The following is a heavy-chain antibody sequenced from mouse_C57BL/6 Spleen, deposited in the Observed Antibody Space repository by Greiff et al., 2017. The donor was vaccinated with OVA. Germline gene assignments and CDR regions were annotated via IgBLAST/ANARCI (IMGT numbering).Heavy chain of an antibody. D-gene: IGHD1-1*01. CDR3: ARDTGFAY. J-gene: IGHJ3*01. CDR2: ISDGGSYT. V-gene: IGHV5-4*01. Sequence: EVMLVESGGGLVKPGGSLKLSCAASGFTFSSYAMSWVRQTPEKRLEWVATISDGGSYTYYPDNVKGRFTISRDNAKNNLYLQMSHLKSEDTAMYYCARDTGFAYWGQGTLVTVSA. CDR1: GFTFSSYA.